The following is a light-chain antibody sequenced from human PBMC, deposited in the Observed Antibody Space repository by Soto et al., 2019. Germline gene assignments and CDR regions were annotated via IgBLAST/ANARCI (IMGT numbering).Light chain of an antibody. CDR2: GAS. CDR1: QSVSSSY. CDR3: QQSCGSLWT. Sequence: EIVLTQSPGTLSLSPGERATLSCRASQSVSSSYLAWYQQKPGHAPRLLIYGASSRATGIPDRFSGSGSGTDFTLTISSLEPEDFAVYYCQQSCGSLWTFGQGTKVDIK. V-gene: IGKV3-20*01. J-gene: IGKJ1*01.